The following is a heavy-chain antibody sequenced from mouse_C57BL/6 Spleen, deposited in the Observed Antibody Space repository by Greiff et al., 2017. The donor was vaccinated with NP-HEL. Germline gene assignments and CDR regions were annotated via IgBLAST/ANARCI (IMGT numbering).Heavy chain of an antibody. D-gene: IGHD1-1*01. J-gene: IGHJ3*01. CDR3: ARDTTVVAEDWFAY. CDR1: GYTFTDYY. V-gene: IGHV1-19*01. Sequence: EVKLQESGPVLVKPGASVKMSCKASGYTFTDYYMNWVKQSHGKSLEWIGVINPYNGGTSYNQKFKGKATLTVDKSSSTAYMELNSLTSEDSAVYYCARDTTVVAEDWFAYWGQGTLVTVSA. CDR2: INPYNGGT.